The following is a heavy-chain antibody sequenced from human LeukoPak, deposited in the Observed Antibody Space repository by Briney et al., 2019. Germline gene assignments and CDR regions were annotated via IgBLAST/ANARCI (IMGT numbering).Heavy chain of an antibody. CDR1: GGSISSYY. J-gene: IGHJ4*02. Sequence: SETLSLTCTVSGGSISSYYWSWIRQPAGKGLEWIGRIYTSGSTNYNPSLKSRVTMSVDTSKNQFSLKLSSVTAADTAVYYCARVVCSGGSCYSDYWGQGTLVTVSS. CDR2: IYTSGST. V-gene: IGHV4-4*07. CDR3: ARVVCSGGSCYSDY. D-gene: IGHD2-15*01.